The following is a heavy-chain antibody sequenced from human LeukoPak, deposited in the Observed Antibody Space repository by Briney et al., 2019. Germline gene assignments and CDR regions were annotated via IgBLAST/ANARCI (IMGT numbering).Heavy chain of an antibody. D-gene: IGHD6-13*01. CDR3: AKDYIGSSLNWFDP. Sequence: GRSLRLSCAASGFTFSSYGMHWVRQAPGKGLEWVAVISYDGSNKYYADSVKGRFTISRDNSKNTLYLQMNSLRAEDTAVYYCAKDYIGSSLNWFDPWGQGTLVTVSS. J-gene: IGHJ5*02. CDR1: GFTFSSYG. V-gene: IGHV3-30*18. CDR2: ISYDGSNK.